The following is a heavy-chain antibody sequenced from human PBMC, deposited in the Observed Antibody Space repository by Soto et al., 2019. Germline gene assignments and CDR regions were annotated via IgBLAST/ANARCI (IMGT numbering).Heavy chain of an antibody. D-gene: IGHD6-19*01. J-gene: IGHJ4*02. V-gene: IGHV1-58*01. Sequence: SVKVSCKASGFTFTSSAVQWVRQARGQRLEWIGWIVVGSGNIKYAQKFQERVTITRDMSTSTAYMELSSLRSEDTAVHYCATDGKYSSGWYAVDYWGQGTLVTVSS. CDR3: ATDGKYSSGWYAVDY. CDR2: IVVGSGNI. CDR1: GFTFTSSA.